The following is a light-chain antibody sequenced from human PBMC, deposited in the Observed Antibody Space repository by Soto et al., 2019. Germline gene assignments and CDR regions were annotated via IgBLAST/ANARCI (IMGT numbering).Light chain of an antibody. CDR3: QQYGSSPGT. Sequence: EIGLTQSPGTLSLSPGERATLSCRASQSVSSSYLAWYQQKPGQAPRLLIYNAFNRATGIPDRFSGSGSGTDFTLTIRRLEPEDFEVYYCQQYGSSPGTFGGGTKVDIK. CDR2: NAF. J-gene: IGKJ4*01. CDR1: QSVSSSY. V-gene: IGKV3-20*01.